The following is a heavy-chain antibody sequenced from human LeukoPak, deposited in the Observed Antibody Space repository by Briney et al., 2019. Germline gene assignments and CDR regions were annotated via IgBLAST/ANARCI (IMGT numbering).Heavy chain of an antibody. CDR1: GYTFTNYD. J-gene: IGHJ4*02. CDR2: LNPNSGHT. V-gene: IGHV1-8*01. CDR3: ATGDWNDY. D-gene: IGHD1-1*01. Sequence: ASVKVSCKASGYTFTNYDINWVRQATGQGLEWMGWLNPNSGHTGYAQKFQGRVTMTEDTSTDTAYMELSSLRSEDTAVYYCATGDWNDYWGQGTLVTVSS.